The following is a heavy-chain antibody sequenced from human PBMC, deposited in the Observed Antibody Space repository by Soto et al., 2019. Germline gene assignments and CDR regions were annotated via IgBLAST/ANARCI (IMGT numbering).Heavy chain of an antibody. CDR2: ISYDGSNK. CDR1: GFTFSSYG. D-gene: IGHD2-15*01. J-gene: IGHJ5*02. CDR3: AKQGLPHHNWFDP. Sequence: GGSLRLSCAASGFTFSSYGIHWVRQAPGKGLEWVAVISYDGSNKYYADSVKGRFTISRDDSKNTLYLQMNSLRAEDTAVYYCAKQGLPHHNWFDPWGQETVVTVSS. V-gene: IGHV3-30*18.